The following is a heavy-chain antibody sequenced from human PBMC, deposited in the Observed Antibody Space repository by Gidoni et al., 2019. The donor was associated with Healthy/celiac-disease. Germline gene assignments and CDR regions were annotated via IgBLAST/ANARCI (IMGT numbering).Heavy chain of an antibody. CDR2: ITASGGST. CDR1: GYTFTSYY. J-gene: IGHJ4*02. V-gene: IGHV1-46*01. D-gene: IGHD3-10*01. CDR3: AREGVIIGYYFDY. Sequence: QVQLVQSGAEVKKPGASAKASCKASGYTFTSYYMHWVRQAPVQGLEWMGIITASGGSTSYAQKFKGRVTMTRDTTTGTVYMELSSLRAEDTDVYYCAREGVIIGYYFDYWGQGTLVTVSS.